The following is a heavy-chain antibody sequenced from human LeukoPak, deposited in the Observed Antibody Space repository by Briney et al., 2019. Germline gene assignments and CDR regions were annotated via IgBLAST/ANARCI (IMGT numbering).Heavy chain of an antibody. D-gene: IGHD4-17*01. CDR3: ANAPSDYGDYYLLGFGMDV. CDR1: GFTFSSYA. J-gene: IGHJ6*02. V-gene: IGHV3-23*01. Sequence: GGSLRLSCAASGFTFSSYAMSWVRQAPGKGLEWVSAISGSGGSTYYADSVKGRFTISRDNSKNTLYLQMNSLRAEDTAVCYCANAPSDYGDYYLLGFGMDVWGQGTTVTVSS. CDR2: ISGSGGST.